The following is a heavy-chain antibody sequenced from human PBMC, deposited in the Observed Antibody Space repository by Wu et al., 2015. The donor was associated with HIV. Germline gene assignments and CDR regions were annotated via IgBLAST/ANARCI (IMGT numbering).Heavy chain of an antibody. J-gene: IGHJ6*02. CDR2: INPNSGGT. CDR3: ARDAYYDSSGYLQTHYGMDV. Sequence: QVQLVQSGAEVKKPGASVKVSCKASGYTFTGYYMHWVRQAPGQGLEWMGWINPNSGGTNYAQKFQGRVTMTRDTSISTAYMELSRLRSDDTAVYYCARDAYYDSSGYLQTHYGMDVWGQGTTVTVSS. V-gene: IGHV1-2*02. D-gene: IGHD3-22*01. CDR1: GYTFTGYY.